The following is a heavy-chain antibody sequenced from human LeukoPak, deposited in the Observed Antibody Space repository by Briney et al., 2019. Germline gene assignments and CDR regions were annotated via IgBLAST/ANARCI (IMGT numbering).Heavy chain of an antibody. CDR1: GFSLSSFA. CDR2: LSSDGRTQ. J-gene: IGHJ4*02. CDR3: ARGAPGVVAFDH. D-gene: IGHD3-22*01. Sequence: PGGSLRLSCVVSGFSLSSFAMHWVRQAPGKGLEWVTILSSDGRTQNHADSVRGRFTVSRGDSKQTVYLQMNSLRREDTAIYYCARGAPGVVAFDHWGQGALVTVSS. V-gene: IGHV3-30*04.